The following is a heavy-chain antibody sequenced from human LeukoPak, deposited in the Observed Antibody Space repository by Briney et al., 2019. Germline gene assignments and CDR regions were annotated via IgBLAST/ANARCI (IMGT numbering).Heavy chain of an antibody. CDR2: IRAYNGNT. D-gene: IGHD2-15*01. CDR1: GYTFTSYG. J-gene: IGHJ4*02. CDR3: ASDPVGYCSANGCYSVDY. V-gene: IGHV1-18*01. Sequence: ASVKVSCKASGYTFTSYGISCVRQAPGQGLEWMGWIRAYNGNTNYAQKLQGRVTMTEDTSTDTAYMELSSLRSDDTAVYYCASDPVGYCSANGCYSVDYWGQGTLVTVSS.